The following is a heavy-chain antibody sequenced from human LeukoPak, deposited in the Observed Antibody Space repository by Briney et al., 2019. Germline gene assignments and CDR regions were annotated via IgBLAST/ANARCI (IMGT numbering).Heavy chain of an antibody. CDR1: GFTFSSYA. CDR2: ISGSGGST. CDR3: AREGGYYYYYMDV. J-gene: IGHJ6*03. V-gene: IGHV3-23*01. D-gene: IGHD1-26*01. Sequence: GGSLRLSCAASGFTFSSYAMSWVRQAPGKGLEWVSAISGSGGSTYYADSVKGRFTISRDNAKNTLYLQMNSLRAEDTAVYYCAREGGYYYYYMDVWGKGTTVTVSS.